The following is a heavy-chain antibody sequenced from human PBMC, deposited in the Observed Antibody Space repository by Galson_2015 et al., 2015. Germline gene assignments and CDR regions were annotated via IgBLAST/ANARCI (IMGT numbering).Heavy chain of an antibody. V-gene: IGHV3-33*03. CDR1: GFTFSSYG. J-gene: IGHJ3*02. CDR3: ATYCSGGSCYDAFDI. CDR2: IWYDGSNK. Sequence: SLRLSCAASGFTFSSYGMHWVRQAPGKGLEWVAVIWYDGSNKYYADSVKGRFTISRDNAKNSLYLQMNSLRAEDTAVYYCATYCSGGSCYDAFDIWGQGTMVTVSS. D-gene: IGHD2-15*01.